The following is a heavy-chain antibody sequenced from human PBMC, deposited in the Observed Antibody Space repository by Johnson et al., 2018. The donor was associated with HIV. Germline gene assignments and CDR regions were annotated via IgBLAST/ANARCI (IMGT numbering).Heavy chain of an antibody. D-gene: IGHD3-22*01. CDR2: ISESGTTI. CDR3: ARVTKYYFDSSVDAFDI. Sequence: QVQLVESGGGLVKPGGSLRLSCAASGFTFSNVWMSWVRQAPGKGLEWVSYISESGTTIYYADSVKGRFTISRDNAKNSLYLQMNSLRAEDTAVYFCARVTKYYFDSSVDAFDIWGQGTVVTVSS. J-gene: IGHJ3*02. V-gene: IGHV3-11*04. CDR1: GFTFSNVW.